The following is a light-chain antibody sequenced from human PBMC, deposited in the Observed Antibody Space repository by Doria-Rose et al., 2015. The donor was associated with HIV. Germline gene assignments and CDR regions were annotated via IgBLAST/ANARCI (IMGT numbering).Light chain of an antibody. Sequence: EIVLTQSPGTLSLSPGEGATLSCRASQSFSSTYLAWYQQKPGQAPSLLIYDGSTRATGIPDGFSAGGSGTDFTLTINRLEPEDFALYYCHQYGTSWTFGQGTKVEI. V-gene: IGKV3-20*01. CDR1: QSFSSTY. J-gene: IGKJ1*01. CDR3: HQYGTSWT. CDR2: DGS.